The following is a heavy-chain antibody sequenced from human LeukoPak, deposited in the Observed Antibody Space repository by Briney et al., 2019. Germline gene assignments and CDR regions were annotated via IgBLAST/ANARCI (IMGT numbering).Heavy chain of an antibody. CDR1: GFTFSSYS. J-gene: IGHJ6*02. Sequence: GGSLRLSCAASGFTFSSYSMNWVRQAPGKGLEWVSYISSSSSTIYYADSVKGRFTISRDNAKNSLYLQMNSLRAEDTAVYYCARDDPNYYYGMDVWGQGTTVTVSS. CDR3: ARDDPNYYYGMDV. CDR2: ISSSSSTI. V-gene: IGHV3-48*01.